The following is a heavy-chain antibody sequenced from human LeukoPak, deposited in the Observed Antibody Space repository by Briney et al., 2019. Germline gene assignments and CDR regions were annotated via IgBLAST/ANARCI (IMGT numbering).Heavy chain of an antibody. CDR1: GYSFTTYW. CDR2: IYPGDSDT. Sequence: GESLKISCEASGYSFTTYWIGWVRQMPGKGLEWMGIIYPGDSDTRYSPSFQGQVTISADKSRSTAYLQWSSLKASETAMYYCARQHGSGSYYSRAIDYWGQGTLVTVSS. CDR3: ARQHGSGSYYSRAIDY. V-gene: IGHV5-51*01. D-gene: IGHD3-10*01. J-gene: IGHJ4*02.